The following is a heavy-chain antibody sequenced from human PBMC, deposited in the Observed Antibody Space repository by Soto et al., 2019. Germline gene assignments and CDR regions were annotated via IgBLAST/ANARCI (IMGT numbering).Heavy chain of an antibody. J-gene: IGHJ5*02. CDR1: GGSISSGDYY. D-gene: IGHD3-22*01. Sequence: LSLTCTVSGGSISSGDYYWSWIRQPPGKGLEWIGYIYYSGSTYYNPSLKSRVTVSVDTSKNQFSLKLSSVTAADTAVYYCARDSSYYYDSSGYYYPWGQGTLVTVSS. CDR3: ARDSSYYYDSSGYYYP. CDR2: IYYSGST. V-gene: IGHV4-30-4*01.